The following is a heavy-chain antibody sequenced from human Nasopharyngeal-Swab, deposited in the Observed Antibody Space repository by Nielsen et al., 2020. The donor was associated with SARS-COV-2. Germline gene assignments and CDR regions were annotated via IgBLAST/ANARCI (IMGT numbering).Heavy chain of an antibody. D-gene: IGHD1-26*01. J-gene: IGHJ5*02. CDR3: AKEGSGSPALS. V-gene: IGHV4-4*02. Sequence: VRQAPGKGLEWIGEALHDGRTSYHSTLESRVTISIDTSRNQFSLRLTSVTAAGTAVYYCAKEGSGSPALSWGQGILVTVSS. CDR2: ALHDGRT.